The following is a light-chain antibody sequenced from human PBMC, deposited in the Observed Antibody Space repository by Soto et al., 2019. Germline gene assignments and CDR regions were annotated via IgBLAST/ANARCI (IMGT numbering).Light chain of an antibody. V-gene: IGKV1-5*01. CDR3: QKYNSYSEA. CDR2: DDS. CDR1: QSITGW. Sequence: DLQMTQSPSTLSSSLGDRVTITCRASQSITGWLAWYQQKPGKAPKILIYDDSSLESGVPSRLSGSGSGTELTLTISRLQPDDFATYYCQKYNSYSEAFGQGTKVDIK. J-gene: IGKJ1*01.